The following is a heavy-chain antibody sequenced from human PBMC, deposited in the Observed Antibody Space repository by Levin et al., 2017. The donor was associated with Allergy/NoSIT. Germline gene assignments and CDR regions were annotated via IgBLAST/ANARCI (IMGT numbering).Heavy chain of an antibody. J-gene: IGHJ4*02. Sequence: PGESLKISCSASGFTFSTYTMNWVRQAPGKGLEWVSSIRDSDNSTYYADSVKGRFTISRDNAKNSVHLQMNSLRGEDTAVYYCARGGNWNPPWLYDYWGQGSLVMVSS. D-gene: IGHD1-1*01. CDR2: IRDSDNST. CDR1: GFTFSTYT. CDR3: ARGGNWNPPWLYDY. V-gene: IGHV3-21*01.